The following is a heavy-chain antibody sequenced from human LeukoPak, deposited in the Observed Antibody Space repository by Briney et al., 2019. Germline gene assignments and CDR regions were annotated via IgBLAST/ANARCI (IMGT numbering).Heavy chain of an antibody. CDR3: SSYCSEGTCYGYFHH. Sequence: PGGSLRLSCAASGFTSIPSELNWVRQAPGKGLEWISYISHTGSLIYYADSVKGRFTISRDNANNFLYLQMDSPRVEDTGIYYCSSYCSEGTCYGYFHHWGQGTLVSVSS. D-gene: IGHD2-15*01. J-gene: IGHJ1*01. V-gene: IGHV3-48*03. CDR1: GFTSIPSE. CDR2: ISHTGSLI.